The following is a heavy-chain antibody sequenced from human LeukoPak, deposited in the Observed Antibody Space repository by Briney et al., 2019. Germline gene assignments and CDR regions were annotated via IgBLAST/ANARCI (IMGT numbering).Heavy chain of an antibody. Sequence: PSETLSLTCAVYGGSFSGYYWSWIRQPPGKGLEWIGEINHSGSTNYNPSLKSRVTISVDTSKSQFSLKLSSVTAADTAVYYCASGRSEVRGVRRYYYMDVWGKGTTVTVSS. D-gene: IGHD3-10*01. CDR1: GGSFSGYY. V-gene: IGHV4-34*01. CDR2: INHSGST. CDR3: ASGRSEVRGVRRYYYMDV. J-gene: IGHJ6*03.